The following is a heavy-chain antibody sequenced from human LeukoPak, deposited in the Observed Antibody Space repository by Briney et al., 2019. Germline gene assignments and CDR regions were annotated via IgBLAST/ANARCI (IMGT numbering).Heavy chain of an antibody. J-gene: IGHJ5*01. CDR1: GYTSTGYF. Sequence: GASVKVSCKASGYTSTGYFMHWVRQAPGQGLEWMGWINPNIGDASYAQKFQGRVTMTRDRSINTAYMELSRLTSDDTAVYYCARMDLDGGDSIGFDSWGQGTLVTVSS. CDR3: ARMDLDGGDSIGFDS. V-gene: IGHV1-2*02. CDR2: INPNIGDA. D-gene: IGHD2-21*02.